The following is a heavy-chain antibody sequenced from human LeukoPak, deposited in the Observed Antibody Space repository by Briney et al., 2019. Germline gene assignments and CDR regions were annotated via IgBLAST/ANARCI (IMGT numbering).Heavy chain of an antibody. CDR1: GFTFSTKS. CDR2: ITADSGTT. D-gene: IGHD3-22*01. J-gene: IGHJ4*02. CDR3: ARAKNYDSSGYPRGIFDY. Sequence: RGSLRLSCAVSGFTFSTKSMNWVRQAPGKGLEWVSYITADSGTTYYADSVKGRFTISRDNAKNSLYLQMNSLGDEDTAVYYCARAKNYDSSGYPRGIFDYWGQGTLVTVSS. V-gene: IGHV3-48*02.